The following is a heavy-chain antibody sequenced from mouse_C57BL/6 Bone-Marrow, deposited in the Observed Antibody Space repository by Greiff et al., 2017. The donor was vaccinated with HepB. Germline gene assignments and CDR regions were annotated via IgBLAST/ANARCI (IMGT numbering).Heavy chain of an antibody. CDR3: ARPYYYGSSSYYFDY. CDR1: GYTFTDYN. Sequence: EVQLQQSGPELVKPGASVKMSCKASGYTFTDYNMHWVKQSHGKSLEWIGYINPNNGGTSYNQKFKGKATLTVNKSSSTAYMELRSLTSEDSAVYYCARPYYYGSSSYYFDYWGQGTTLTVSS. D-gene: IGHD1-1*01. V-gene: IGHV1-22*01. J-gene: IGHJ2*01. CDR2: INPNNGGT.